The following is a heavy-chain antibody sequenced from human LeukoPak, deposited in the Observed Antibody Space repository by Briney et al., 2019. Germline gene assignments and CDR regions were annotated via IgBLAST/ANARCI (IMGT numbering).Heavy chain of an antibody. Sequence: ASVKVSCKASGYTFTGYYMHWVRQAPGQGLEWMGWINPNSGGTNYAQKFQGRVTMTWDTSLSTAYMELSSLRSDDTVVYYCVRFDGYILLTLDSWGQGTLVTVSS. CDR1: GYTFTGYY. V-gene: IGHV1-2*02. J-gene: IGHJ4*02. CDR2: INPNSGGT. CDR3: VRFDGYILLTLDS. D-gene: IGHD5-24*01.